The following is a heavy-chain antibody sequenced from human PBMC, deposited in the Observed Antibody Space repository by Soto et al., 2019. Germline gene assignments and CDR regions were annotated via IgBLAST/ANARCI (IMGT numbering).Heavy chain of an antibody. J-gene: IGHJ4*02. Sequence: PGGSLRLSCTASGFTFSSYSMNWVRQAPGKGLEWVSVIYSGGSTYYADSVKGRFTISRDNSKNTLYLQMNSLRAEDTAVYYCGRAGDDILTRYWGQGTLVTVSS. CDR1: GFTFSSYS. CDR3: GRAGDDILTRY. CDR2: IYSGGST. D-gene: IGHD3-9*01. V-gene: IGHV3-53*01.